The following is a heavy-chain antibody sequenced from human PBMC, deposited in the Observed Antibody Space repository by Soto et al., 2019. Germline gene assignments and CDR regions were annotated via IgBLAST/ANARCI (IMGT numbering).Heavy chain of an antibody. CDR3: ARDYCSGGSCHYPGKY. CDR2: ISPYNGNT. CDR1: GYTFTNYG. D-gene: IGHD2-15*01. V-gene: IGHV1-18*01. J-gene: IGHJ4*02. Sequence: QVQLVQSGVEVKTPGASVKVSCKASGYTFTNYGIRSVRQAPGQGLEWLGWISPYNGNTNYAQKLQGRVTMTTDTSTSTAYMELRSLRSDDTAVYYCARDYCSGGSCHYPGKYWGQGTLVTVSS.